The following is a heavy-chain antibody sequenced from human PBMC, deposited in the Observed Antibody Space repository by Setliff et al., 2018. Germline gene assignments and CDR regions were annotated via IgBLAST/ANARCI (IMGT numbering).Heavy chain of an antibody. J-gene: IGHJ4*02. V-gene: IGHV4-61*09. Sequence: SETMSLTCAVSGASIRQTSYFWTWVRQPAGKGLEWIGHIYITGNPNVNPSLKSRVAMSLDNSGNQFSLNLQSVTAADTAVYYCTRLYYTSRALYFDIWGQGHPVTVSS. CDR1: GASIRQTSYF. CDR2: IYITGNP. CDR3: TRLYYTSRALYFDI. D-gene: IGHD3-3*01.